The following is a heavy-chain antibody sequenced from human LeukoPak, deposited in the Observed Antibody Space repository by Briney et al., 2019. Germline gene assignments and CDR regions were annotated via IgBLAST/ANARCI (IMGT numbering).Heavy chain of an antibody. J-gene: IGHJ5*02. D-gene: IGHD3-3*01. CDR3: ARGGRSGYSGNWFDP. V-gene: IGHV1-18*01. Sequence: ASVKVSCKAPGYTFTSYGISWVRQAPGQGLEWMGWISAYNGNTNHAQKLQGRVTMTTDTSTSTAYMELRSLRSDDTAVYYCARGGRSGYSGNWFDPWGQGTLVTVSS. CDR1: GYTFTSYG. CDR2: ISAYNGNT.